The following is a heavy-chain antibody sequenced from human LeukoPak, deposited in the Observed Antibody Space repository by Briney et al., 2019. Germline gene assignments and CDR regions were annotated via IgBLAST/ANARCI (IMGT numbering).Heavy chain of an antibody. CDR3: ARADDSSGKDAFDI. CDR1: GFTFSSYW. V-gene: IGHV3-30*02. Sequence: GGSLRLSCAASGFTFSSYWMSWVRQAPGKGLEWVAFIRYDGSNKYYADSVKGRFTISRDNSKNTLYLQMNSLRAEDTAVYYCARADDSSGKDAFDIWGQGTMVTVSS. D-gene: IGHD3-22*01. J-gene: IGHJ3*02. CDR2: IRYDGSNK.